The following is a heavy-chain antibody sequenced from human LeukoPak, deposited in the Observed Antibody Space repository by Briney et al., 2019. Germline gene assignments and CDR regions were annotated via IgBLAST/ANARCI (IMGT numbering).Heavy chain of an antibody. J-gene: IGHJ6*04. CDR3: ARGGLMMDV. D-gene: IGHD2-8*01. CDR1: GFTFTTYW. Sequence: GGSLRLSCAASGFTFTTYWMTWVRQAPGKGLEGVANIRQGGSEKDYLDSVKGRFTISRDNARHSLYLQMNSLRAEDTAVYYCARGGLMMDVWGKGTTVTVSS. CDR2: IRQGGSEK. V-gene: IGHV3-7*01.